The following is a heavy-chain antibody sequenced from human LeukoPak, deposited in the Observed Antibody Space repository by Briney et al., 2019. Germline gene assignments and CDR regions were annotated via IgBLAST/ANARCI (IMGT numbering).Heavy chain of an antibody. CDR1: GFTFSSYG. V-gene: IGHV3-33*01. CDR2: IWYDGSNK. CDR3: ASDRDYYFDY. Sequence: PGRSLRLSCAASGFTFSSYGMHWVRQAPGKGLEWVAVIWYDGSNKYYADSVKGRFTISRDNSMNTLYMQMNSLRTEDTAVYYCASDRDYYFDYWGQGTLVTVSS. D-gene: IGHD3-10*01. J-gene: IGHJ4*02.